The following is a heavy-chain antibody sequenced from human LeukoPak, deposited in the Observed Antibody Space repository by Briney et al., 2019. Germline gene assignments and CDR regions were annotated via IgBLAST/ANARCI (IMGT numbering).Heavy chain of an antibody. CDR3: ARGGGQWFGEAKELDY. Sequence: PSETLSLTCTVSGGSISSGDYYWSWIRQPPGKGLEWIGYIYYSGSTYYNPSLKSRVTISVYTSKNQFSLKLSSVTAADTAVYYCARGGGQWFGEAKELDYWGQEPWSPSPQ. CDR1: GGSISSGDYY. J-gene: IGHJ4*01. D-gene: IGHD3-10*01. V-gene: IGHV4-30-4*01. CDR2: IYYSGST.